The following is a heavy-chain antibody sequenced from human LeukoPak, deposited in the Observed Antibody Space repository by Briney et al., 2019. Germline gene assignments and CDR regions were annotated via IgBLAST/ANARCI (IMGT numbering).Heavy chain of an antibody. CDR1: GYTFTGYY. Sequence: ASVKVSCKASGYTFTGYYMHWGRQAPGQGLEWMGWINPNGGGTNYAQKFQGRVTMTRETSISTAYMELSRLRSDETAVYYCARDQAPRMITFGGPRRWFDPWGQGTLVTVSS. D-gene: IGHD3-16*01. CDR2: INPNGGGT. V-gene: IGHV1-2*02. J-gene: IGHJ5*02. CDR3: ARDQAPRMITFGGPRRWFDP.